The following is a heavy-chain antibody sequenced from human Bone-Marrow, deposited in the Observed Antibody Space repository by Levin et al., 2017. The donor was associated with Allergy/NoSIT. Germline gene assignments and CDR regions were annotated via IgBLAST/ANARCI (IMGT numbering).Heavy chain of an antibody. CDR2: IIPMFGKP. D-gene: IGHD5-18*01. CDR1: GGTSSTSG. V-gene: IGHV1-69*13. Sequence: SVKVSCTASGGTSSTSGLMWVRQAQGQGLEWVGGIIPMFGKPYYAKKFQGRVIITADDSTTTAYMEFSSLRSDDTAVYYCATCGYSYGSPNFFFNAFEVWGRGTTVTVSS. J-gene: IGHJ6*02. CDR3: ATCGYSYGSPNFFFNAFEV.